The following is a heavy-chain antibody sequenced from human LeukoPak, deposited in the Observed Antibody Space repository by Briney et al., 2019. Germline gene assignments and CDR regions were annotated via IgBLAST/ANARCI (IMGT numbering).Heavy chain of an antibody. V-gene: IGHV1-18*04. J-gene: IGHJ4*02. CDR1: GYTFTGYY. D-gene: IGHD3-10*01. CDR3: ARSKLLWFGEVRY. CDR2: ISAYNGNT. Sequence: GASVKVSCKASGYTFTGYYMHWVRQAPGQGLEWMGWISAYNGNTNYAQKLQGRVTMTTDTSTSTAYMELRSLRSDDTAVYYCARSKLLWFGEVRYWGQGTLVTVSS.